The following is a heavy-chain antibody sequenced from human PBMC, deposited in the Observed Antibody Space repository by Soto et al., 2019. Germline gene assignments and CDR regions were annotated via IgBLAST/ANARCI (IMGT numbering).Heavy chain of an antibody. CDR2: IKEDGSAK. CDR1: GFTFTSYW. V-gene: IGHV3-7*01. CDR3: AREDFYRFDY. J-gene: IGHJ4*02. Sequence: EVQLVESGGGLVQPGGSLRVSCAASGFTFTSYWMSWVRQAPGKGLEWVANIKEDGSAKYYLDSVQGRFTISRDNAKNSLYLQMNSLRADDTAVYYCAREDFYRFDYWGQGNLVTVSS.